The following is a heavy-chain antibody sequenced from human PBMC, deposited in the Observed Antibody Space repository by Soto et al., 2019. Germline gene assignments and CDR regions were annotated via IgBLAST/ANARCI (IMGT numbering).Heavy chain of an antibody. CDR2: ISYDGSNK. Sequence: PGGSLRLACAASGFTFSSYVMHWVRQAPGKGLEWVAVISYDGSNKYYADSVKGRFTISRDNSKNTLYLQMNSLRAEDTAVYYCARGYIAAAGPYYSGMDFWVQGTTVTVSS. V-gene: IGHV3-30-3*01. D-gene: IGHD6-13*01. J-gene: IGHJ6*02. CDR3: ARGYIAAAGPYYSGMDF. CDR1: GFTFSSYV.